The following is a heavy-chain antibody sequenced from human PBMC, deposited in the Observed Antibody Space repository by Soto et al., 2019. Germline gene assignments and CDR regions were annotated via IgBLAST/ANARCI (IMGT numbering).Heavy chain of an antibody. CDR3: VRGDEDSQDGNGYLGRH. D-gene: IGHD5-18*01. Sequence: EVQLVESGGGLVQLGGSLRLSCEASGFTFRTYWMHWVRQAPGKGLVWVSRIKSDGSGTYYADSVEGRFTISRDNDQNTLYLQMHSLRAEDTDVYYCVRGDEDSQDGNGYLGRHWGQGTLVTVSS. J-gene: IGHJ4*02. CDR1: GFTFRTYW. CDR2: IKSDGSGT. V-gene: IGHV3-74*01.